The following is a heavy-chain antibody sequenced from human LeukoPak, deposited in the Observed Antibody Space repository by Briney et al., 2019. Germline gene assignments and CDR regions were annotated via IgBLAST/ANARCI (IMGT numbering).Heavy chain of an antibody. D-gene: IGHD5-24*01. CDR1: GYTFTTYA. Sequence: ASVKVSCKASGYTFTTYAVNWVRQAPGQGLEWMGWINTDTGNPTYAQGFTGRFVFSLDTSVSTAFLQINSLKPEDTAVYYCARRGNRDGYNLGSDYWGQGTLVTVSS. CDR3: ARRGNRDGYNLGSDY. J-gene: IGHJ4*02. CDR2: INTDTGNP. V-gene: IGHV7-4-1*02.